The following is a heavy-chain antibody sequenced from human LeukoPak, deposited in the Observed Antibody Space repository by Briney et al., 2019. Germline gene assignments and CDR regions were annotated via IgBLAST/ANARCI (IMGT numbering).Heavy chain of an antibody. CDR1: GFTFSSYW. Sequence: GGSLRLSCAASGFTFSSYWMSWVRQAPGKGLEWVANIKQDGSEKYYVDSVKGRFTISRDNAKNSLYLQMNSLRAEDTAVYYCARDHYDRPRNAFDIWGQGTMVTVSS. D-gene: IGHD3-22*01. CDR2: IKQDGSEK. J-gene: IGHJ3*02. V-gene: IGHV3-7*01. CDR3: ARDHYDRPRNAFDI.